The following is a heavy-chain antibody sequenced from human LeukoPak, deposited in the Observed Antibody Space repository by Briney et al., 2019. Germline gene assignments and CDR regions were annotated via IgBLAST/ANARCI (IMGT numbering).Heavy chain of an antibody. CDR2: LSHDGSET. CDR1: GFTISTYG. V-gene: IGHV3-30*03. J-gene: IGHJ5*01. CDR3: AGDWGRRGWYNWFDS. Sequence: GGSLRLSCAASGFTISTYGMHWVRQAPGKGLEWVTMLSHDGSETYYLDSVKGRFSISRDSSKSTLFLQMSSLRPEETAGYYCAGDWGRRGWYNWFDSWGQGTLVTVSS. D-gene: IGHD3-16*01.